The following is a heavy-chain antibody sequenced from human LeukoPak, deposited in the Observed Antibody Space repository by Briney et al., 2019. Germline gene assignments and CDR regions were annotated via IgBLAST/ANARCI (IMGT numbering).Heavy chain of an antibody. Sequence: PPETLSLTCTVSGASISSYYWSWIRQPAGKGLEWIGRIYTSGSTDYNPSLKSRVTMSVDTSKNQFSLKLSSVTAADTAVYYCAKYQSSGAYFDYWGQGALVTVSS. J-gene: IGHJ4*02. CDR3: AKYQSSGAYFDY. V-gene: IGHV4-4*07. CDR2: IYTSGST. D-gene: IGHD2-2*01. CDR1: GASISSYY.